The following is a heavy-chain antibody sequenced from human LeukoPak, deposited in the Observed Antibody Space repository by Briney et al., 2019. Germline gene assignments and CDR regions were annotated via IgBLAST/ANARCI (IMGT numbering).Heavy chain of an antibody. CDR2: IYTTGNT. CDR1: GVSISSYH. D-gene: IGHD6-13*01. V-gene: IGHV4-4*07. Sequence: SETLSLTCTVSGVSISSYHWSWIRQPAGKGLEWIGRIYTTGNTNYNPSLKSRVTISVDTSKNQFSLKLSSVTAADTAVYYCARLLDSSSSGIAAAADYYYYGMDVWGQGTTVTVSS. CDR3: ARLLDSSSSGIAAAADYYYYGMDV. J-gene: IGHJ6*02.